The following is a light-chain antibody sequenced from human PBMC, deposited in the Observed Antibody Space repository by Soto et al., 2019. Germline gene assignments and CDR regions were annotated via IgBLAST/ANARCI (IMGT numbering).Light chain of an antibody. CDR2: EVS. J-gene: IGLJ1*01. Sequence: QSVLTQPASVSGSPGQSITISCTGTSSDVGGYNYVSWYQQHPGKAPKVMIYEVSHRPSGVSDRFSGSKSGNTASLTISGLQTEDEADYYCCSYADNNTYVFGSGTKVTVL. V-gene: IGLV2-14*01. CDR3: CSYADNNTYV. CDR1: SSDVGGYNY.